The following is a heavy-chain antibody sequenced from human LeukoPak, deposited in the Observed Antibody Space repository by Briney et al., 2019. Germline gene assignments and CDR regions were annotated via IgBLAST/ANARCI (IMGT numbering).Heavy chain of an antibody. Sequence: ASVKVSCKASGYTLTSYGISWVRQAPGQGLEWMGWISAYNGNTNYAQKLQGRVTMTTDTSTSTAYMELRSLRSDDTAVYYCARDFGPDTARISVDYWGQGTLVTVSS. CDR3: ARDFGPDTARISVDY. CDR1: GYTLTSYG. CDR2: ISAYNGNT. V-gene: IGHV1-18*01. D-gene: IGHD5-18*01. J-gene: IGHJ4*02.